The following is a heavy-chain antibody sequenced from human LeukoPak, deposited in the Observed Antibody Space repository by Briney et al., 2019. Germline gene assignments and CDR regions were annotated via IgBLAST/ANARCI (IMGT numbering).Heavy chain of an antibody. CDR3: ATTIGGYNYGPSFDY. CDR2: ISGSGGST. J-gene: IGHJ4*02. V-gene: IGHV3-23*01. Sequence: PGGPLRLSCAASGFTFSSYAMNWLRQAREKGLEWGSVISGSGGSTHYADSVKGRFTISRDNSKNTLYLQMNSLRAEDTAVYYCATTIGGYNYGPSFDYWGQGTLVTVSS. CDR1: GFTFSSYA. D-gene: IGHD5-18*01.